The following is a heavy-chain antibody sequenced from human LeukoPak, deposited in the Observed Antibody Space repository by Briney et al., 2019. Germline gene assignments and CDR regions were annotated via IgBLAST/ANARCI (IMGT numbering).Heavy chain of an antibody. D-gene: IGHD6-19*01. Sequence: GASVKVSCKASGYTFNDYCIHWVRQAPGQGLEWMGYINPKSGFTLYAPKFQGRVTLTRDPYITTASLNLSRLTSHDTAIYYCARDNKREQWLASGADYWGQGSLVTVSS. CDR2: INPKSGFT. CDR1: GYTFNDYC. V-gene: IGHV1-2*02. CDR3: ARDNKREQWLASGADY. J-gene: IGHJ4*02.